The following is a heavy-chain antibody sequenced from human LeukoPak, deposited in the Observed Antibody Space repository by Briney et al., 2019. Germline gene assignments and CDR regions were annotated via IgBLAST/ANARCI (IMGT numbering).Heavy chain of an antibody. CDR2: INSNGGTT. J-gene: IGHJ4*02. CDR3: VKMGTYYYDSSGSNY. D-gene: IGHD3-22*01. CDR1: GFTFSSYA. V-gene: IGHV3-64D*09. Sequence: GGSLRLSCSASGFTFSSYAMHWVRQAPGKGLEYVSAINSNGGTTYYSDSVKGRFTISRDNSKNTLYLQMSSLRAEDTAVYYCVKMGTYYYDSSGSNYWGQGTLVTVSS.